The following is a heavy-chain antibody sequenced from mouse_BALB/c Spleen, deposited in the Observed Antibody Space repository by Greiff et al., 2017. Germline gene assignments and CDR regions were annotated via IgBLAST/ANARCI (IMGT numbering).Heavy chain of an antibody. D-gene: IGHD1-1*01. CDR3: ARHYSSYAMDY. V-gene: IGHV4-1*02. Sequence: EVKLMESGGGLVQPGGSLKLSCAASGFDFSRYWMSWVRQAPGKGLEWIGEINPDSSTINYTPSLKDKFIISRDNAKNTLYLQMSKVRSEDTALYYCARHYSSYAMDYWGQGTSVTVSS. CDR1: GFDFSRYW. J-gene: IGHJ4*01. CDR2: INPDSSTI.